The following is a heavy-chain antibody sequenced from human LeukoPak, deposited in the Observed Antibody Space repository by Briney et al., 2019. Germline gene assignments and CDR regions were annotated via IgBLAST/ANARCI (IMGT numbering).Heavy chain of an antibody. V-gene: IGHV4-34*01. J-gene: IGHJ4*02. D-gene: IGHD3-10*01. CDR1: GGSFSGHY. CDR3: ARGPYYYGSGSYLLKPYYFDY. Sequence: SETLSLTCAVYGGSFSGHYWSWIRQPPGKGLEWIGEINHSGSTNYNPSLKSRVTISVDTSKNQFSLKLSSVTAADTAVYYCARGPYYYGSGSYLLKPYYFDYWGQGTLVTVSS. CDR2: INHSGST.